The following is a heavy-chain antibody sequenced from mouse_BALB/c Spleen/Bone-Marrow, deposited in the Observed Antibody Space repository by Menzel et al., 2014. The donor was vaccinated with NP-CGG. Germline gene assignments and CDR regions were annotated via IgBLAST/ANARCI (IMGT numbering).Heavy chain of an antibody. D-gene: IGHD3-1*01. J-gene: IGHJ3*01. CDR3: ARRELGPRWFTY. Sequence: QVQLQQSGAEFVKPGASVKLSCKASGYTFTSCWMHWVKQRPGQGLEWIGEIDPSDSYTSYNQKFKGKATLTVDKSSSTAYMQLSSLTSEDSAVYYCARRELGPRWFTYWGQGTLVTVSA. CDR1: GYTFTSCW. CDR2: IDPSDSYT. V-gene: IGHV1-69*02.